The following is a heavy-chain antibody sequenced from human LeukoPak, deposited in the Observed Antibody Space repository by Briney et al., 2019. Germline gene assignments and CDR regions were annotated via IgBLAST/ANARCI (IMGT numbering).Heavy chain of an antibody. V-gene: IGHV1-69*13. CDR1: GYTFTSYY. CDR2: IIPIFGTA. CDR3: ARDYYDSSGYLGYFDY. D-gene: IGHD3-22*01. J-gene: IGHJ4*02. Sequence: SVKVSCKASGYTFTSYYMHWVRQAPGQGLEWMGGIIPIFGTANYAQKFQGRVTITADESTSTAYMELSSLRSEDTAVYYCARDYYDSSGYLGYFDYWGQGTLVTVSS.